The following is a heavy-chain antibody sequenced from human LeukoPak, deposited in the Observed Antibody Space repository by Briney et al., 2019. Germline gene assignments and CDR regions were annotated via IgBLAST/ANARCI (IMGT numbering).Heavy chain of an antibody. J-gene: IGHJ6*02. CDR3: ARDRIPLVREHMDV. CDR1: GYTFTGYY. D-gene: IGHD3-10*01. Sequence: GASVKVSCKASGYTFTGYYMHWVRQAPGQGLEWMGWINPKSGGTNYAQKFQGRVTMTRDTSISTAYMELSRLRYDDTAVYYCARDRIPLVREHMDVWGQGTTVTVSS. V-gene: IGHV1-2*02. CDR2: INPKSGGT.